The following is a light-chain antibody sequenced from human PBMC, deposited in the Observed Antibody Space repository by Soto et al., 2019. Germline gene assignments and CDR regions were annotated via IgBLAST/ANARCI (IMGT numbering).Light chain of an antibody. J-gene: IGKJ1*01. V-gene: IGKV1-5*03. CDR2: KAS. CDR1: QSIGSF. CDR3: QQYESYWT. Sequence: DIQMTQSPSTLSASVGDRVTITCRASQSIGSFLAWYQQKPGKTPKLLIYKASSLAGGVPSRFSGSGSGPAFMITISTVQHYYFATYYCQQYESYWTFGQGTKVDMK.